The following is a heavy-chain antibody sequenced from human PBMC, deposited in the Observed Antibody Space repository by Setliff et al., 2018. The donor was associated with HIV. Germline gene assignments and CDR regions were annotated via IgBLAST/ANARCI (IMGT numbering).Heavy chain of an antibody. D-gene: IGHD5-18*01. CDR2: IWYDGSNK. V-gene: IGHV3-33*06. CDR3: AKDGYSYGSSSYFDY. J-gene: IGHJ4*02. CDR1: GFTFTNAW. Sequence: LSLSCAASGFTFTNAWMSWVRQAPGKGLEWVAVIWYDGSNKYFADSVTGRFTISRDNSKNTLYLQMNSLRAEDTAVYYCAKDGYSYGSSSYFDYWGQGTLVTVSS.